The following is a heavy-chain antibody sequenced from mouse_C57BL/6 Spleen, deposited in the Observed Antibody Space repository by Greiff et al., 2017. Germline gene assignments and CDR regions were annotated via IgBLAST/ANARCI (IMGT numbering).Heavy chain of an antibody. Sequence: VQLQQSGAELMKPGASVKLSCKASGYTFTGYWIEWVKQRPGHGLEWIGEIFPGSGSTNYNEKFKGKATLTADTSSITAYMQLSSLTTEDSAIYYCAIHYGSMGNFDYWGQGTTLTVSS. J-gene: IGHJ2*01. V-gene: IGHV1-9*01. CDR3: AIHYGSMGNFDY. D-gene: IGHD1-1*01. CDR1: GYTFTGYW. CDR2: IFPGSGST.